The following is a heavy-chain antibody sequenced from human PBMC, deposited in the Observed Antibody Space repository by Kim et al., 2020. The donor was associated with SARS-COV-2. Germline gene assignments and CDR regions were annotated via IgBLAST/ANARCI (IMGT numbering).Heavy chain of an antibody. D-gene: IGHD2-15*01. Sequence: GGSLRLSCAASGFTFSSYWMSWVRQAPGKGLEWVANIKQDGSEKYYVDSVKGRFTISRDNAKNSLYLQMNSLRAEDTAVYYCARVACSGGSCYSVGMDVWGQGTTVTVSS. CDR3: ARVACSGGSCYSVGMDV. V-gene: IGHV3-7*01. J-gene: IGHJ6*02. CDR2: IKQDGSEK. CDR1: GFTFSSYW.